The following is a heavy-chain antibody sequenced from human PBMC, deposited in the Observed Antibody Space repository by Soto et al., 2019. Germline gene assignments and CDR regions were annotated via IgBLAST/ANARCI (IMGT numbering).Heavy chain of an antibody. D-gene: IGHD3-22*01. CDR3: ARDRHYYDSSGYLYPYYYYGMDV. J-gene: IGHJ6*02. CDR1: GFTFSSYG. Sequence: GGSLRLSCAASGFTFSSYGMHWVRQAPGKGLEWVAVIWYDGSNKYYADSVKGRFTISRDNSKNTLYLQMNSLRAEDTAVYYCARDRHYYDSSGYLYPYYYYGMDVWGQGTTVTVSS. V-gene: IGHV3-33*01. CDR2: IWYDGSNK.